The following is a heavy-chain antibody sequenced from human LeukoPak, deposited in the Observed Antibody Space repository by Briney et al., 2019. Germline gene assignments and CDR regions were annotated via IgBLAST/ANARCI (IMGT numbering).Heavy chain of an antibody. CDR2: IFPSGGEI. CDR1: GFTVSSNY. Sequence: PGGSLRLSCAASGFTVSSNYMSWVRQAPGKGLEWVSSIFPSGGEIHYADSVKGRFTISRDNSKNTLYLQMNSLRAEDTAVYYCARDRLTGYAHWFDPWGQGTLVTVSS. J-gene: IGHJ5*02. V-gene: IGHV3-66*01. D-gene: IGHD3-9*01. CDR3: ARDRLTGYAHWFDP.